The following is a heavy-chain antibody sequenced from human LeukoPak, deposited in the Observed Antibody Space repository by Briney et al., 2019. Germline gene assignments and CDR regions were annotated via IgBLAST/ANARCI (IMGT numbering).Heavy chain of an antibody. J-gene: IGHJ6*03. Sequence: GGSLRLSCAASGFTFSSYAMHWVRQAPGKGLEWVAVISYDGSNKYYADSVKGRFTISRDNSKNTLYLQMNSLRAEDTAVYYCARDLRSYSSGWYDYYYYYMDVWGKGTTVTVSS. V-gene: IGHV3-30*04. D-gene: IGHD6-19*01. CDR1: GFTFSSYA. CDR2: ISYDGSNK. CDR3: ARDLRSYSSGWYDYYYYYMDV.